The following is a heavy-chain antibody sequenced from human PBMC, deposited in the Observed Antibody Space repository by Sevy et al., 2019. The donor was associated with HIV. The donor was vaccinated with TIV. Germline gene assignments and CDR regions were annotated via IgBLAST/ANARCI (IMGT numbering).Heavy chain of an antibody. CDR2: IRQDGNEI. CDR3: ARRYFDL. CDR1: GFTFSSFW. V-gene: IGHV3-7*01. J-gene: IGHJ4*02. Sequence: GGSLRLSCKASGFTFSSFWMQWVRRAPGKGLEWVANIRQDGNEIYYGDSVKGRFTISRDNAKNALYLQMDGLRAEDTGLYYCARRYFDLWGQGTLVTVSS.